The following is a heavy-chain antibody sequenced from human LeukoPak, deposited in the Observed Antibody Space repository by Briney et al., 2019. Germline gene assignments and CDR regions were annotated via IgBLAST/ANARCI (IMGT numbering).Heavy chain of an antibody. D-gene: IGHD3-22*01. Sequence: ASVKVSCKASRYTFTSYYMHWLRQAPGQGLEWMGIIKPTTGSTSYAQKFQGRVTMTRDTSTSTVYMELSSLRSEDTAVYYCARRADSSGDQYNWFDPWGQGTLVTVSS. V-gene: IGHV1-46*01. CDR3: ARRADSSGDQYNWFDP. CDR1: RYTFTSYY. J-gene: IGHJ5*02. CDR2: IKPTTGST.